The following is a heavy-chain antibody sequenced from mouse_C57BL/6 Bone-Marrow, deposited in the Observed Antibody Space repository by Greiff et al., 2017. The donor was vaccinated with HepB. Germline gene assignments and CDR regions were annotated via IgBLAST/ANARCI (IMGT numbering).Heavy chain of an antibody. CDR3: TRDAYYGSSHWYFDV. J-gene: IGHJ1*03. Sequence: EVQRVESGEGLVKPGGSLKLSCAASGFTFSSYAMSWVRQTPEKRLEWVAYISSGGDYIYYADTVKGRFTISRDNARNTLYLQMSSLKSEDTAMYYCTRDAYYGSSHWYFDVWGTGTTVTVSS. CDR2: ISSGGDYI. V-gene: IGHV5-9-1*02. CDR1: GFTFSSYA. D-gene: IGHD1-1*01.